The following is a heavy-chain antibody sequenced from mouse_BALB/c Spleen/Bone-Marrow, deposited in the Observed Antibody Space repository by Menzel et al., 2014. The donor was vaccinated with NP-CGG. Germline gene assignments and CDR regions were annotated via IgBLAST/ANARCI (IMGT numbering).Heavy chain of an antibody. J-gene: IGHJ3*01. CDR1: GYTFTSYW. D-gene: IGHD2-2*01. Sequence: LKDSGSELVRPGASVKLSCKASGYTFTSYWMHWVKQRPGQGLEWIGNIYPGSGTAKYDEKFKNKATLTVDTSSSTAYMQLSSLTSEDSAVYYCARFDGYDVGFAYWGQGTLVTAS. CDR3: ARFDGYDVGFAY. CDR2: IYPGSGTA. V-gene: IGHV1S22*01.